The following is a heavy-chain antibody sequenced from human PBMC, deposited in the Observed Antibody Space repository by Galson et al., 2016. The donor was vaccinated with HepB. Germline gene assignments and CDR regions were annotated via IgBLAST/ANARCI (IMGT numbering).Heavy chain of an antibody. V-gene: IGHV3-30-3*01. CDR2: ISFDGSNN. J-gene: IGHJ4*02. D-gene: IGHD3-16*02. CDR1: GFTFSSYA. CDR3: ARDDDYVWGTYRYTRTVPQYVFDY. Sequence: SLRLSCAASGFTFSSYAMHWVRQAPGKGLEWVAVISFDGSNNFYADSVKGRFTISRDNSKNTLYLQMNSLRAEDTAVYYCARDDDYVWGTYRYTRTVPQYVFDYWGQGTLVTVYS.